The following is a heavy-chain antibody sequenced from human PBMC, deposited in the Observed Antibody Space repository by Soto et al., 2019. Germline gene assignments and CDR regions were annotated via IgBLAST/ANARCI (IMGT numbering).Heavy chain of an antibody. Sequence: PGGSLRLSCAASGFSLRSYAVTWVRQVPGKGLEWVSVISGTAESIYYVDSVKGRFTISRDNSRNTVYLKMNFLRAEDTALYYCAKLPIIRGNALDLWGQGTMVTV. CDR3: AKLPIIRGNALDL. CDR2: ISGTAESI. V-gene: IGHV3-23*01. J-gene: IGHJ3*01. D-gene: IGHD3-10*01. CDR1: GFSLRSYA.